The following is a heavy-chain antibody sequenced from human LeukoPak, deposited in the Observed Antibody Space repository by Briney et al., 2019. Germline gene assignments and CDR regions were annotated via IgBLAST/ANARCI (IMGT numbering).Heavy chain of an antibody. J-gene: IGHJ4*02. CDR1: GGSISSYS. CDR3: ARERRAYDSSGYYYY. V-gene: IGHV4-59*01. CDR2: IYYSGST. Sequence: PSETLSLTCTVSGGSISSYSWSWIRQPPGKGLEWIGYIYYSGSTNYNPSLKSRVTISVDTSRTQFSLKLSSVTAADTAVYYCARERRAYDSSGYYYYWGQGTLVTVSS. D-gene: IGHD3-22*01.